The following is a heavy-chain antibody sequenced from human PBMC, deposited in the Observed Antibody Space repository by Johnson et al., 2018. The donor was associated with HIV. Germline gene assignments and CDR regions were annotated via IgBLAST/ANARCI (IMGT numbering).Heavy chain of an antibody. CDR2: INWNGDST. CDR3: AKSSSAYAFDI. CDR1: GFRFDDYG. J-gene: IGHJ3*02. Sequence: VQLVESGGGVVQPGGSLRLSCAASGFRFDDYGMTWVRQAPGKGLEWVSGINWNGDSTGYADSVKGRFTISRDNAKNSLYLQMNSLRAEDTALYYCAKSSSAYAFDIWGQGTMVTVSS. V-gene: IGHV3-20*04. D-gene: IGHD6-13*01.